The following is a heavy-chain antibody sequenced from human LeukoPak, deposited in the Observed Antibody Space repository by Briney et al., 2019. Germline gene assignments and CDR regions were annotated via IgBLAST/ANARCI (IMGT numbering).Heavy chain of an antibody. CDR3: ARDSKESYYDSSGYSIKGLRSRDWFDP. CDR2: ISSSSSTI. CDR1: GFTFSSYS. J-gene: IGHJ5*02. Sequence: GGSLRLSCAASGFTFSSYSMNWVRQAPGKGLEWVSYISSSSSTIYYADSVKGRFTISRDNAKNSLYLQMNSLRAEDTAVYYCARDSKESYYDSSGYSIKGLRSRDWFDPWGQGTLVTVSS. D-gene: IGHD3-22*01. V-gene: IGHV3-48*04.